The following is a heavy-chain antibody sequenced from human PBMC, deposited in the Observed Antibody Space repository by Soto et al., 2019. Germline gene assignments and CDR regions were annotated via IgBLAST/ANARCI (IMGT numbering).Heavy chain of an antibody. J-gene: IGHJ4*02. CDR3: ARAVLRIDS. CDR1: EFSFSSYS. V-gene: IGHV3-48*01. CDR2: ISSSGGTK. Sequence: EVQLVESGGGLVQPGGSLRLSCVASEFSFSSYSMHWVRQSPGKGLEWVSYISSSGGTKYYTDSAKGRFTISRDNAKNSLYLQMNSLRAEDTAIYYCARAVLRIDSWGQGTLVTVSS. D-gene: IGHD3-3*01.